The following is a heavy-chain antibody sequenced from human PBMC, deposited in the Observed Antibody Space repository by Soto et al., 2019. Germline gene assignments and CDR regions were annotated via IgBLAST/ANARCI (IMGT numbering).Heavy chain of an antibody. Sequence: SETLSRTCGLSGSSIGGGSDYLSCFHQPPGTGLQWIGSISHSGSTYYKPSLKSRVTISVDTSKNQFSLKLSSMTAADTAVYYCARHLRYCSGSSCYAVYYYGMDVWGQGTTVTVSS. V-gene: IGHV4-39*01. CDR1: GSSIGGGSDY. CDR2: ISHSGST. CDR3: ARHLRYCSGSSCYAVYYYGMDV. D-gene: IGHD2-15*01. J-gene: IGHJ6*02.